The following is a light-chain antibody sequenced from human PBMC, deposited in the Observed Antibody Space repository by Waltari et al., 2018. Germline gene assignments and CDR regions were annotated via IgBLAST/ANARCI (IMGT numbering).Light chain of an antibody. CDR3: ASWDDSLSVVV. Sequence: QSALTQPPSASGTPGQRVTISCSGTSSNIGSNYVYWYLHRPGTAPKLLIYNNNQWASGVTDRFSGSKSGTSASLAISGLRSEDEADYYCASWDDSLSVVVFGGGTKLTVV. CDR2: NNN. V-gene: IGLV1-47*01. CDR1: SSNIGSNY. J-gene: IGLJ2*01.